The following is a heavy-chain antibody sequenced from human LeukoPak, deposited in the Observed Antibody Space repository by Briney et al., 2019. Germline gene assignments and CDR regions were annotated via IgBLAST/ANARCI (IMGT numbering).Heavy chain of an antibody. Sequence: GGSLRHSCAASGFSVSSNYMSWIRQAPGKGLEWVAYISHTGASEFHADPAKGRFAISRDNAQNSVYLQMNSLRVEDTAVYFCVRGVETTLSLDLWGQGSLVTVSS. V-gene: IGHV3-11*01. D-gene: IGHD1-1*01. CDR3: VRGVETTLSLDL. CDR1: GFSVSSNY. CDR2: ISHTGASE. J-gene: IGHJ5*02.